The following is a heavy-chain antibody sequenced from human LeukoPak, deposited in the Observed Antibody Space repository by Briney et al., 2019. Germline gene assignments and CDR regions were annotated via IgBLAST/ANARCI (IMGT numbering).Heavy chain of an antibody. J-gene: IGHJ6*04. CDR1: GFTFSSYW. V-gene: IGHV3-7*01. CDR3: AELGITMIGGV. Sequence: GGSLRLSCAASGFTFSSYWMSWVRQAPGKGLEWVATIKQDESEKYYVDSVKGRFTISRDNAKNSLYLQMNSLRAEDTAVYYCAELGITMIGGVWGKGTTVTISS. CDR2: IKQDESEK. D-gene: IGHD3-10*02.